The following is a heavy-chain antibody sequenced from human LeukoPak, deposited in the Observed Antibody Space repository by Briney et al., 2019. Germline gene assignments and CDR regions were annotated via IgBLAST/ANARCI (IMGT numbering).Heavy chain of an antibody. V-gene: IGHV3-30-3*01. CDR2: ISYDGSNK. D-gene: IGHD2-2*02. Sequence: GGSLRLSCAASGFTFSSYAMHWVRQAPGKGLEWVAVISYDGSNKYYADSVKGRFTISRDNSKNTLYLQMNSLRAEDTAVYYCARSRGRYCSSISCYTAFDYWGQGTLVTVSS. J-gene: IGHJ4*02. CDR3: ARSRGRYCSSISCYTAFDY. CDR1: GFTFSSYA.